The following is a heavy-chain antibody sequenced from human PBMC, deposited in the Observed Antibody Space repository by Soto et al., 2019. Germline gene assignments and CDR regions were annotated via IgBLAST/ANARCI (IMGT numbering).Heavy chain of an antibody. CDR1: GDTFNDYY. D-gene: IGHD5-12*01. V-gene: IGHV1-2*04. CDR2: INPNGGVT. CDR3: ARESGGATATLDYYYFYMDV. Sequence: QVQLVQSGAEVKRPGASVTVSCRSSGDTFNDYYIHWVRQAPGQGLEWMGWINPNGGVTKYAQKFQGWVSMARGPSIGTVYMELSRLRSDDTAVYYCARESGGATATLDYYYFYMDVWGTGTTVTVSS. J-gene: IGHJ6*03.